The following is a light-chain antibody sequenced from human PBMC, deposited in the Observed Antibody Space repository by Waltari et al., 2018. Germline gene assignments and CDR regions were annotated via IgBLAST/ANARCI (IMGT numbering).Light chain of an antibody. J-gene: IGLJ3*02. CDR3: SSYTSSSTPWV. Sequence: QSALTQPASVSGSPGQSITVSCTGTSSDVGSYNYVSWYQQHPGKAPKLMIYEVSKRPAGVSNRFSGSKSGNTASLTISGLQAEDEADYYCSSYTSSSTPWVFGGGTKVTVL. V-gene: IGLV2-14*01. CDR2: EVS. CDR1: SSDVGSYNY.